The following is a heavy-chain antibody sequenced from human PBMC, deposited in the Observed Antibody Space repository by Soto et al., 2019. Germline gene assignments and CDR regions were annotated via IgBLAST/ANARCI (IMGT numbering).Heavy chain of an antibody. V-gene: IGHV1-69*06. Sequence: SVKVSCKASGGSFSSYAITWVRQAPGQGLEWMGGIIPLFGTVNYAQKFQGRVTITADKPRSTAYMELSSLRSEDTAVHYCARRRDCDISYYYGLDVWGQGTTVTVSS. D-gene: IGHD3-9*01. CDR1: GGSFSSYA. CDR3: ARRRDCDISYYYGLDV. J-gene: IGHJ6*02. CDR2: IIPLFGTV.